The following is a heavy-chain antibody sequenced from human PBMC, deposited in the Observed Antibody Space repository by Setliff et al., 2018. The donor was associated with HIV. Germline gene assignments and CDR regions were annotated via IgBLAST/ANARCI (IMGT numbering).Heavy chain of an antibody. CDR2: IHYTGST. V-gene: IGHV4-59*08. CDR3: ARHEPYSSGWFVDY. Sequence: SSETLSLTCAVYGGSFSSYYWTWIRQPPGKGLDWIGNIHYTGSTNYNPSLKSRVTISGDSSKNQFSLKLTSVTAADTAVYYCARHEPYSSGWFVDYWGQGTLVTVSS. D-gene: IGHD6-19*01. CDR1: GGSFSSYY. J-gene: IGHJ4*02.